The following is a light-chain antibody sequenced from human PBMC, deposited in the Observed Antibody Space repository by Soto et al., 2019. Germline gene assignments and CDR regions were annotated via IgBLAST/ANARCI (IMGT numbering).Light chain of an antibody. Sequence: DVQMTQSPSSLSAFVGDRVTITCRASQGIAPYLAWFQQKPGKVPKLLIYATSTLQSGVPSRFSGRGYLTAVTLTINSLQPEDVGTYYCQKYNSAPLTFGGGTKVEIK. J-gene: IGKJ4*01. CDR2: ATS. CDR3: QKYNSAPLT. CDR1: QGIAPY. V-gene: IGKV1-27*01.